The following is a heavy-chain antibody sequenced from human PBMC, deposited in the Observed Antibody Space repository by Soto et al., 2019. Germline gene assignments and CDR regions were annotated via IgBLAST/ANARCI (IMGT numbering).Heavy chain of an antibody. D-gene: IGHD1-26*01. CDR1: GGSISGYC. J-gene: IGHJ4*02. CDR2: IYYSGST. V-gene: IGHV4-31*03. CDR3: ARVSTAGGYFDY. Sequence: SETLSLTCTVSGGSISGYCWSWIRQHPGKGLEWIGYIYYSGSTYYNPSLKSRVTISVDTSKNQFSLKLSSVTAADTAVYYCARVSTAGGYFDYWGQGTLVTVSS.